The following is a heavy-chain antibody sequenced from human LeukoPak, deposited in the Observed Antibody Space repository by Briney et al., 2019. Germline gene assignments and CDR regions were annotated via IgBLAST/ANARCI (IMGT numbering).Heavy chain of an antibody. D-gene: IGHD3/OR15-3a*01. CDR2: IYTSGST. Sequence: PSETLSLTCTVSGGSISSYYWSWIRQPPGKGLEWIGYIYTSGSTNYNPSLKSRVTISVYTSKNQFSLKLSSVTAADTAVYYCARHGRDWFDPWGQGTLVTVSS. CDR1: GGSISSYY. CDR3: ARHGRDWFDP. J-gene: IGHJ5*02. V-gene: IGHV4-4*09.